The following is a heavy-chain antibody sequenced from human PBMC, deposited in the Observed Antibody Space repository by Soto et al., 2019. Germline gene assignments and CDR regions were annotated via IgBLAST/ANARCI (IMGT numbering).Heavy chain of an antibody. Sequence: GASVKVSCKASGYTFTGCYMHWVRQAPGQGLEWMGWINPNSGGTNYSQKFQGRVTITRDTSASTAYMELSSLRSEDTAVYYCARDRTEWLVRQAFDYWGQGTLVTVSS. J-gene: IGHJ4*02. CDR3: ARDRTEWLVRQAFDY. CDR1: GYTFTGCY. CDR2: INPNSGGT. D-gene: IGHD6-19*01. V-gene: IGHV1-2*02.